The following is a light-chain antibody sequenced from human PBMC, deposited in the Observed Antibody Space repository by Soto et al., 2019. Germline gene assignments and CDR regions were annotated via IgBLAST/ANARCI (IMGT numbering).Light chain of an antibody. V-gene: IGKV1-16*01. CDR3: QQYERYPPS. CDR1: QNINTY. CDR2: AAT. J-gene: IGKJ4*01. Sequence: DIQMTQSPSSLSASVGDRVTIGCRASQNINTYLAWFQQKPGKAPKSLIYAATNLQGGVPSRFSGTGSGTEFSLTITSLQPEDVTTYYCQQYERYPPSFGGGTKLDI.